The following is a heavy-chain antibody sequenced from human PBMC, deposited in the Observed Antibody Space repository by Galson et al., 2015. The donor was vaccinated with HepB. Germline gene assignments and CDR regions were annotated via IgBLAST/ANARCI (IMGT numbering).Heavy chain of an antibody. J-gene: IGHJ6*02. CDR2: ISAYNGNT. D-gene: IGHD2-2*01. CDR3: ARDMPVCTSCYRDESYYYYGMDV. CDR1: GYTFTSYA. V-gene: IGHV1-18*01. Sequence: SVKVSCKASGYTFTSYAMHWVRQAPGQGLEWMGWISAYNGNTNYAQKLQGRVTMTTDTSTSTAYMELRSLRSDDTAVYYCARDMPVCTSCYRDESYYYYGMDVWGQGTTVTVSS.